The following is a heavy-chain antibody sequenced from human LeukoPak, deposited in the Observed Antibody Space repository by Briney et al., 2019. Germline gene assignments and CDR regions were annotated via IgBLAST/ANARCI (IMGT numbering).Heavy chain of an antibody. Sequence: ASVKVSCKASGYTFTSYGISWVRQAPGQGLEWMGWISAYNGNTNYAQKFQGRVTMTTDTSASTAYMELRSLRSDDTAVYYCARDRIQLYDNWFDPWGQGTLVTVSS. D-gene: IGHD5-18*01. CDR1: GYTFTSYG. CDR3: ARDRIQLYDNWFDP. V-gene: IGHV1-18*01. J-gene: IGHJ5*02. CDR2: ISAYNGNT.